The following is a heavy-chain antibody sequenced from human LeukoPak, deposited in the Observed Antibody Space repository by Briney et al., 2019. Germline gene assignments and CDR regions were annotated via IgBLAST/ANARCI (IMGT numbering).Heavy chain of an antibody. Sequence: GGSLRLFCAASGFTFSDHYIDWVRQAPGRGLEWVGRMRNKANSYTTENAASVKGRLTLSRDDSKRLVFLQLNSLKIEDTAVYYCARSPESGGNVFDIWGQGTMVTVSS. D-gene: IGHD3-16*01. V-gene: IGHV3-72*01. CDR2: MRNKANSYTT. J-gene: IGHJ3*02. CDR3: ARSPESGGNVFDI. CDR1: GFTFSDHY.